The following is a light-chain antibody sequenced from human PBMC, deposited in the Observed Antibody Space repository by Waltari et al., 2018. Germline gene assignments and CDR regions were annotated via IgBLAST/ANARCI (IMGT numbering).Light chain of an antibody. J-gene: IGKJ2*01. Sequence: IVLTQSPATLSLSPGERATLSCRASQRASSSYFAWYQQKPGQAHRLLIYDASNRATGIPARFSGSGSGTDFTLTISSLEPEDVAVYYCQQRSNWPPRYTFGQGTKLEIK. V-gene: IGKV3-11*01. CDR2: DAS. CDR3: QQRSNWPPRYT. CDR1: QRASSSY.